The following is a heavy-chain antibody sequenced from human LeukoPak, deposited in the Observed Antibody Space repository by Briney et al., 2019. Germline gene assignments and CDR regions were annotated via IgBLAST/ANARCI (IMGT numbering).Heavy chain of an antibody. V-gene: IGHV3-53*01. J-gene: IGHJ5*02. CDR3: ARGVDILTGEDWFDP. Sequence: GGSLRLSCAASGFTVSSNYMSWVRQAPGKGLEWVSVIYSGGSTYYADSVKGRFTISRDNAKNSLYLQMNSLRAEDTAVYYCARGVDILTGEDWFDPWGQGTLVTVSS. D-gene: IGHD3-9*01. CDR1: GFTVSSNY. CDR2: IYSGGST.